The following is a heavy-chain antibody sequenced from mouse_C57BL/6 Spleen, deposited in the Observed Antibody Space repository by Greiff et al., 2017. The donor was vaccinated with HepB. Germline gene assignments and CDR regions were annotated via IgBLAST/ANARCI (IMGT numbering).Heavy chain of an antibody. CDR1: GYAFTNYL. CDR3: ARSRGGGMDY. J-gene: IGHJ4*01. Sequence: VQLQQSGAELVRPGTSVKVSCKASGYAFTNYLIEWVKQRPGQGLEWIGVINPGSGGTNYNEKFKGKATLTADKSSSTAYMQLSSLTSEDSAVYFCARSRGGGMDYWGQGTSVTVSS. CDR2: INPGSGGT. V-gene: IGHV1-54*01. D-gene: IGHD1-1*02.